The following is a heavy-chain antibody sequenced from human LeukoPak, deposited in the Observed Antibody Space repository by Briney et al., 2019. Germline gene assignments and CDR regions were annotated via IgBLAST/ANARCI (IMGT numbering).Heavy chain of an antibody. CDR2: IYYSGST. D-gene: IGHD6-13*01. J-gene: IGHJ4*02. V-gene: IGHV4-59*01. CDR3: ARVDSSIWYFDY. Sequence: PSETLSLTCTVSGGSISSYYWSWIRQPPGKGLEWIGYIYYSGSTNYNPSLKSRVTISMDTSKNQFSLKLSSVTAADTAVYYGARVDSSIWYFDYWGQGTLVTVSS. CDR1: GGSISSYY.